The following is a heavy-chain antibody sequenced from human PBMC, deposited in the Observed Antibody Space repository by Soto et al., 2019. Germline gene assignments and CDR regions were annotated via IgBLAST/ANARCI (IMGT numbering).Heavy chain of an antibody. CDR1: VAPSVLTT. CDR2: SITLGPP. J-gene: IGHJ4*02. D-gene: IGHD3-22*01. CDR3: ARHAMIAPFDY. V-gene: IGHV4-59*08. Sequence: SETLSSPALSLVAPSVLTTGPGSGSPQGRDWSGLDISITLGPPATIPSLKSRVTISVDTSKNQFSLKLSSVTAADTAVYYCARHAMIAPFDYWGQGTLVTVSS.